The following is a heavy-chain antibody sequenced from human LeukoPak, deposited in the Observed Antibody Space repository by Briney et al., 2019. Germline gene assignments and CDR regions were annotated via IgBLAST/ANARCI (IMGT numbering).Heavy chain of an antibody. J-gene: IGHJ4*02. CDR1: GFSFSGYS. D-gene: IGHD6-13*01. CDR3: SRESRYSSDY. V-gene: IGHV3-48*02. CDR2: ISSSGTTI. Sequence: GGSLRLSCAASGFSFSGYSMTWVRQAPGKGLEWVSYISSSGTTIYYAGSVKGRFTISRDNGRNSLYLQMNSLRDEDTAVYYCSRESRYSSDYWGQGTLVTVSS.